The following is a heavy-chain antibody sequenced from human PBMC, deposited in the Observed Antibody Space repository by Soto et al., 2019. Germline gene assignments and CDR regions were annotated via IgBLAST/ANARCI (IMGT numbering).Heavy chain of an antibody. V-gene: IGHV3-21*05. CDR1: GFTFSSYS. D-gene: IGHD3-10*01. Sequence: GGSLRLSCAASGFTFSSYSMNWVRQAPGKGLEWVSYISSSSSYIYYADSVKGRFTISRDNAKNSLYLQMNSLRAEDTAVYYCARGFGYGSGSYHSYYYYYGMDVWGQGTTVTVSS. CDR3: ARGFGYGSGSYHSYYYYYGMDV. J-gene: IGHJ6*02. CDR2: ISSSSSYI.